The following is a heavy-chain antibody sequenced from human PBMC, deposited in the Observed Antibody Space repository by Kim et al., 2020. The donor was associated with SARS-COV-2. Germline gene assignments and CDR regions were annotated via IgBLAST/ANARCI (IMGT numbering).Heavy chain of an antibody. Sequence: SGPTLVKPTQTLTLTCTFSGFSLSTSGMCVSWIRQPPGKALEWLARIDWDNDKYYNTSLKTRLTISKDTSKNQVVLSMTNMDPVDTATFYCVRMRGIGTTVTRSYYYYMDVWGKGTTVTVSS. CDR1: GFSLSTSGMC. CDR2: IDWDNDK. D-gene: IGHD4-17*01. V-gene: IGHV2-70*11. CDR3: VRMRGIGTTVTRSYYYYMDV. J-gene: IGHJ6*03.